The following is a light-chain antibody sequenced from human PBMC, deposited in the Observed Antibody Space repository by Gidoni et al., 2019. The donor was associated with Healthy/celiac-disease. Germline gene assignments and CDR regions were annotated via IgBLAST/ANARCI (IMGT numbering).Light chain of an antibody. V-gene: IGLV1-51*01. J-gene: IGLJ2*01. CDR1: GADLGHNY. Sequence: VLRQPQSLATDPGRKVAISFSCTGADLGHNYVSWYQQLPVTAPKLLMYDNNKRPSVIPDRFSGSKSGTSATLGITGLQTVDEADYYCGTWDSSLSVVVFGRGTKLTVL. CDR3: GTWDSSLSVVV. CDR2: DNN.